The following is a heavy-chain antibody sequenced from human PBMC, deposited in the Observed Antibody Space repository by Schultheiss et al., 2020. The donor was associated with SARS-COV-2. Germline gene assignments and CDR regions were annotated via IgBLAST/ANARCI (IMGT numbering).Heavy chain of an antibody. CDR3: ARGDFRGYSYGPFDY. D-gene: IGHD5-18*01. Sequence: GGSLRLSCAVSGFNFRSYWMSWVRQAPGKGLEWVANIKQDGSEKYYVDSVKGRFTISRDNSKNTLYLQMNSLRAEDTAVYYCARGDFRGYSYGPFDYWGQGTLVTVSS. CDR2: IKQDGSEK. V-gene: IGHV3-7*01. CDR1: GFNFRSYW. J-gene: IGHJ4*02.